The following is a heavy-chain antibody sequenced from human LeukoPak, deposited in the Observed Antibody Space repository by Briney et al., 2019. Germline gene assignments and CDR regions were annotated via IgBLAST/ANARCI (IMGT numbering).Heavy chain of an antibody. CDR3: ARADDYGDSVQFDY. CDR2: IYSGGST. CDR1: GFTVSSNY. D-gene: IGHD4-17*01. J-gene: IGHJ4*02. Sequence: GGSLRLSCAASGFTVSSNYMSWVRQAPGKGLEWVSVIYSGGSTYYADSVKGRFTISRDNSKNTLYLQMNSLRAEDTAVYYCARADDYGDSVQFDYWGQGTLVTVSS. V-gene: IGHV3-53*01.